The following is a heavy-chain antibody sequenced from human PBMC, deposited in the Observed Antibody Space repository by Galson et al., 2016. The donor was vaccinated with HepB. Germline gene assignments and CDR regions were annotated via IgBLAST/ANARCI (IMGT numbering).Heavy chain of an antibody. Sequence: SLRLSCAASGFTFITYGMHWVRQAPGKGLEWVAVIWYDGSNKYYADSVKGRFTISRDNSKNTLYLQMNSLRAEDTAVYYCAKNDILTGYSAFDYWGQGTLVTVSS. CDR3: AKNDILTGYSAFDY. D-gene: IGHD3-9*01. CDR2: IWYDGSNK. J-gene: IGHJ4*02. V-gene: IGHV3-33*06. CDR1: GFTFITYG.